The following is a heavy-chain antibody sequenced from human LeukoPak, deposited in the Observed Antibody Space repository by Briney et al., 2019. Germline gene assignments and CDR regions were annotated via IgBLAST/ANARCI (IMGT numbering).Heavy chain of an antibody. V-gene: IGHV3-23*05. CDR3: AKRDSSY. Sequence: GGTLRLSCAASGITIRNYGMTWVRQAPGRGLQWVSSINNSGTRTFYEDSVRGRFTISRDDSKNTIYLQMNSLRAEDTAIYYCAKRDSSYWGQGTLVTVSS. CDR2: INNSGTRT. J-gene: IGHJ4*02. CDR1: GITIRNYG. D-gene: IGHD3-3*01.